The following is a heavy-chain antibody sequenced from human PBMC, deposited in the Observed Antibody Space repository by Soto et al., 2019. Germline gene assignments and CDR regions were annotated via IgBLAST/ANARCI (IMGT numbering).Heavy chain of an antibody. CDR3: AGISEISSFGGENWFDL. J-gene: IGHJ5*02. D-gene: IGHD3-3*02. V-gene: IGHV1-69*01. CDR2: IIPIFGTA. CDR1: GGTFSSYA. Sequence: QVQLVQSGAEVKKPGSSVKVSCKASGGTFSSYAISWVRQAPGQGLEWMGGIIPIFGTANYAQKFQGRVTSTADESTSTAYVERSGLGSEDTAVYYCAGISEISSFGGENWFDLWGQGTLVTVSS.